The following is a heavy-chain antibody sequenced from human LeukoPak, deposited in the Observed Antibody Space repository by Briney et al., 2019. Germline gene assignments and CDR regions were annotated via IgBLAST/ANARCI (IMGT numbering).Heavy chain of an antibody. CDR2: INPSGGTT. CDR1: GFTFSSYG. J-gene: IGHJ4*02. V-gene: IGHV3-23*01. Sequence: PGGSLRLSCAASGFTFSSYGMRWIRQAPGKGLEWVSSINPSGGTTFYADSVKGRFTISRDNSKNTLYLHVNSLRAEDTAVYYCAKRPTYFDFWGQGTLVTVSS. CDR3: AKRPTYFDF.